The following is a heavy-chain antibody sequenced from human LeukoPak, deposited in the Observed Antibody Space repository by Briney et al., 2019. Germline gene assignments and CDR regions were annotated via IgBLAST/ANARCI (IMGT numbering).Heavy chain of an antibody. Sequence: PGGSLRLSCAASGFTFGTHEMNWVRQAPGKGLQWVSSISSSSSYIYYADSVKGRFTISRDNAKNSLYLQMNSLRAEDTAVYYCAPHGALMVRGVIIGYWGQGTLVTVSS. D-gene: IGHD3-10*01. V-gene: IGHV3-21*01. CDR2: ISSSSSYI. CDR3: APHGALMVRGVIIGY. J-gene: IGHJ4*02. CDR1: GFTFGTHE.